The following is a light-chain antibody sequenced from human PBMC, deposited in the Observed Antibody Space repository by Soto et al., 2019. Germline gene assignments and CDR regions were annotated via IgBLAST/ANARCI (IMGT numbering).Light chain of an antibody. CDR2: KTS. CDR3: QYYNDYCST. J-gene: IGKJ1*01. V-gene: IGKV1-5*03. CDR1: QSISSW. Sequence: DIQLTQSPSTLSASVGDRVTITCRASQSISSWLAWYQQKPGKAPKLLIHKTSNLENGVPSRFSGSGSGTEFTLTISSLQPDDFAPYYCQYYNDYCSTFGQGTKVEIK.